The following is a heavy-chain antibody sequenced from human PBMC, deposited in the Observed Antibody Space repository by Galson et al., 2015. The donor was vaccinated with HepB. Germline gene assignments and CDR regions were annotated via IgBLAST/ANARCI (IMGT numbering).Heavy chain of an antibody. CDR3: TRLGSGWYEGSDY. Sequence: SLRLSCAASGFTFSGSAMHWVRQASGKGLEWVGRIRSKANSYATAYAASVKGRFTISRDDSKNTAYLQMNSLKTEDTAVYYCTRLGSGWYEGSDYWGQGTLVTVSS. D-gene: IGHD6-19*01. V-gene: IGHV3-73*01. J-gene: IGHJ4*02. CDR1: GFTFSGSA. CDR2: IRSKANSYAT.